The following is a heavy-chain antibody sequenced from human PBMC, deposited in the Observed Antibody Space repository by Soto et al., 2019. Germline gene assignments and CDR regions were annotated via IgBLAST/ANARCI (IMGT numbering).Heavy chain of an antibody. Sequence: SETLSLTCTVSGASISGFYWSWIRKSAGKGLEWIGRIYATGTTDYNPSLKSRVMMSVDTSKKQFSLKLRSVTAADTAVYYCVRDGTKTLRDWFDPWGQGISVTIYS. V-gene: IGHV4-4*07. J-gene: IGHJ5*02. CDR2: IYATGTT. D-gene: IGHD1-1*01. CDR3: VRDGTKTLRDWFDP. CDR1: GASISGFY.